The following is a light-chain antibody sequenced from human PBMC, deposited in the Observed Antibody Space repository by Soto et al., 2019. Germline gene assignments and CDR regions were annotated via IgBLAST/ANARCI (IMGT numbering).Light chain of an antibody. CDR3: QHYDSYPYT. Sequence: DIQMTQSPSTLSASVGDRVTITCRASQSVYKWLAWYQQKPGKAPRVLIYDASSLGSGVPSRFSGRGSGTAFTLTISNLQPDDFGTYFCQHYDSYPYTFGQGTKLEIK. CDR1: QSVYKW. V-gene: IGKV1-5*01. J-gene: IGKJ2*01. CDR2: DAS.